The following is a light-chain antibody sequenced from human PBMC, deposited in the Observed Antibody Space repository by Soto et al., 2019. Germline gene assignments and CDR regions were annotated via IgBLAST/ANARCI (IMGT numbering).Light chain of an antibody. CDR3: SSYTSSSTYV. V-gene: IGLV2-14*01. CDR1: SSDVGRFEY. Sequence: QSVLTQPRSVSGSPGQSVTISCTGTSSDVGRFEYVSWYQQHPGKAPQVIIYEVSNRPSGVSNRFSGSKSGNTASLTISGLQPEDEADYYCSSYTSSSTYVFGTGAKVTVL. J-gene: IGLJ1*01. CDR2: EVS.